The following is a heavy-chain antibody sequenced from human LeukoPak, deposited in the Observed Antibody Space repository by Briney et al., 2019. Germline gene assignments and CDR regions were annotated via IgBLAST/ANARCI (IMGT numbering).Heavy chain of an antibody. CDR2: TYYRSKWFS. CDR1: RERLPNKCAA. D-gene: IGHD4-17*01. J-gene: IGHJ4*02. CDR3: ARIATKDGRDY. Sequence: SQTLSLPCVLSRERLPNKCAALHWVRQFPSRGLEWLGRTYYRSKWFSEYAVSEKSRITINPDTAKNQFSLQLNSVTPDDTAVYYCARIATKDGRDYWGQGILVTVSS. V-gene: IGHV6-1*01.